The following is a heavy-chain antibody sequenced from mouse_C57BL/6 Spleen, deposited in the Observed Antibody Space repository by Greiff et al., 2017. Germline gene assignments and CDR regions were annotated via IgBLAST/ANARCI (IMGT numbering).Heavy chain of an antibody. D-gene: IGHD2-4*01. J-gene: IGHJ1*03. CDR3: ARDDYDDGGYFDV. CDR1: GFTFSDYG. V-gene: IGHV5-17*01. CDR2: ISSGSSTI. Sequence: EVKLVESGVGLVKPGGSLKLSCAASGFTFSDYGMHWVRQAPEKGLEWVAYISSGSSTIYYADTVKGRFTLSRDNAKNTLFLHMTSLRSEDTAVYYCARDDYDDGGYFDVWGTGTTVTVSS.